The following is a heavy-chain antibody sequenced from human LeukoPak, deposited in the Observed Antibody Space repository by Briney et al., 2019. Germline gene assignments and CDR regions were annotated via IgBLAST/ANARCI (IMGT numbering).Heavy chain of an antibody. CDR3: ASNVFGSVSV. CDR1: GFTFSTSW. Sequence: PGGSLRLSCAASGFTFSTSWMHWVRQTPGKGLVWVSRINTHGSTTTYADSVKGRFTISRDNAKNALYLQMNSLRAEDTAVYYCASNVFGSVSVWGQGTLVTVSS. V-gene: IGHV3-74*01. J-gene: IGHJ1*01. D-gene: IGHD3-10*01. CDR2: INTHGSTT.